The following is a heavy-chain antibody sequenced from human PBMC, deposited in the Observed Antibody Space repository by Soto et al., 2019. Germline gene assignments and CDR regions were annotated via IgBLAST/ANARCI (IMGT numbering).Heavy chain of an antibody. CDR3: ARDNSGGYYMDV. D-gene: IGHD2-15*01. Sequence: QVQLVESGGGVVQPGRSLRLSCAASGFTFSSYGMHWDRQAPGKGLEWVAVIWYDGSNKYYADSVKGRFTISRDNSKNTLYLQMNSLRAEDTAVYYCARDNSGGYYMDVWGKGTTVTVSS. J-gene: IGHJ6*03. CDR1: GFTFSSYG. CDR2: IWYDGSNK. V-gene: IGHV3-33*01.